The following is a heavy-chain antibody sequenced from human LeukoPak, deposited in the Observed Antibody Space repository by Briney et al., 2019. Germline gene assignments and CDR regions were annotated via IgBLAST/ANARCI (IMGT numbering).Heavy chain of an antibody. CDR1: GXTFSNSW. CDR3: TTDEWG. J-gene: IGHJ4*02. D-gene: IGHD1-26*01. CDR2: IKSKTHGGTT. Sequence: PGRSLRLSCAASGXTFSNSWVSWVRQAPGKGLEWVGRIKSKTHGGTTDYAAPVKGRFTISRDDSKTTLYLQMNSLKTEDTAVYYCTTDEWGWGQGTLVTVSS. V-gene: IGHV3-15*01.